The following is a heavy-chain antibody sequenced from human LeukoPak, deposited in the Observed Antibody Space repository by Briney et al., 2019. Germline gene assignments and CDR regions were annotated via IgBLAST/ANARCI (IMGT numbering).Heavy chain of an antibody. CDR1: GYSFTGYY. Sequence: ASVKVSRKASGYSFTGYYMHWVRQAPGQGLEWMGWINPNSGGTNYAQKFQGRVTMTRDTSISTAHMELSRLTSDDTAVYYRAREKETLVVTAPFDSWGQGTLVTVSS. V-gene: IGHV1-2*02. D-gene: IGHD2-21*02. CDR3: AREKETLVVTAPFDS. CDR2: INPNSGGT. J-gene: IGHJ4*02.